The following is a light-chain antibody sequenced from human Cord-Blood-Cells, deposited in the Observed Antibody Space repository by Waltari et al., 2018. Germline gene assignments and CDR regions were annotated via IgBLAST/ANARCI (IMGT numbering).Light chain of an antibody. CDR2: EVS. V-gene: IGLV2-14*01. J-gene: IGLJ1*01. CDR1: SSDVGGYNY. CDR3: SSYTSSSTLV. Sequence: QSALTQPASVSGSPGQSIPISCTGTSSDVGGYNYVSWYQQHPGKAPKLMIYEVSNRPSGVSNRFSGSKSGNTASLTISGLQAEDEADYYCSSYTSSSTLVFGTGTKVTVI.